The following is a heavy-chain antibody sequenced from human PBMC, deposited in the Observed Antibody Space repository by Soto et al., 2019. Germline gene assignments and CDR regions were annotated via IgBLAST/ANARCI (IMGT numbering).Heavy chain of an antibody. Sequence: QVQLVESGGGEVRPGTSLRLSCIASGFIFSNNGMHWVRQAPGKGLEWVALVSHDGRKTFYADSVKGRLTIYRDNSKNTVYLHMNNLRPEDTAVYRCARDLRQGASGATVYGMDVWGQGTTVTVSS. CDR2: VSHDGRKT. J-gene: IGHJ6*02. V-gene: IGHV3-30*03. CDR3: ARDLRQGASGATVYGMDV. D-gene: IGHD7-27*01. CDR1: GFIFSNNG.